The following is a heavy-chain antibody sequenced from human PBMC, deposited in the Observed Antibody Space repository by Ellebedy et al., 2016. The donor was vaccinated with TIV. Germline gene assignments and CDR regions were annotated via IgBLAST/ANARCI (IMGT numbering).Heavy chain of an antibody. D-gene: IGHD3-22*01. CDR3: ARDQSAYDTSGYLT. CDR1: GFTISGYG. CDR2: ISINSVTK. Sequence: GGSLRLSXAASGFTISGYGTNWVRQAPGKGLEWISYISINSVTKQYADSVKGRFTISRGNAKNSLYLQMNSLRDEDTAVYYCARDQSAYDTSGYLTWGRGTLVTVSS. J-gene: IGHJ5*02. V-gene: IGHV3-48*02.